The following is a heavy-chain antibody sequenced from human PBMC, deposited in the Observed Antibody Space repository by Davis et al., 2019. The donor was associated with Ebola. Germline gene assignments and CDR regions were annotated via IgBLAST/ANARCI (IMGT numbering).Heavy chain of an antibody. V-gene: IGHV1-18*01. J-gene: IGHJ4*02. CDR1: GFILTNYA. D-gene: IGHD1-1*01. CDR3: ARAQFPTTSDH. CDR2: INPHNGNT. Sequence: ASVKVSCKASGFILTNYAIHWVRQAPGQGLEWMGWINPHNGNTNYAQNVQGRVAMTTDTSTSTAYMEVGILRSDDTAVYYCARAQFPTTSDHWGQGTLVTVSS.